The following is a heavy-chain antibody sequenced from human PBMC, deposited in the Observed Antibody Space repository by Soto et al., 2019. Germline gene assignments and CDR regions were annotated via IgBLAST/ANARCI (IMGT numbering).Heavy chain of an antibody. Sequence: PSETLSLTCAVYGASFSGYYWSWIRQPPGKGLEWIGEINHSGSTNYNPSLKSRVTISVDTSKNQFSLKLSSVTAADTAVYYCASLSMRGSGSYYPYYYYYMDVWGKGTTVTVSS. V-gene: IGHV4-34*01. D-gene: IGHD3-10*01. CDR3: ASLSMRGSGSYYPYYYYYMDV. CDR1: GASFSGYY. J-gene: IGHJ6*03. CDR2: INHSGST.